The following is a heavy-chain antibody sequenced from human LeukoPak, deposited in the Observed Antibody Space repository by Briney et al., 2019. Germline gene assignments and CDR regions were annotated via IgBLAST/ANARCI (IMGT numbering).Heavy chain of an antibody. J-gene: IGHJ6*04. CDR2: IDPSDSYT. V-gene: IGHV5-10-1*01. D-gene: IGHD2-15*01. Sequence: GESLEISCKGSGYSFTSYWISWVRQMPGKGLEWMGRIDPSDSYTNYSPSFQGHVTISADKSISTAYLQWSSLKASDTAMYYCARHGGYCSGGSCYPDYYYGMDVWGKGTTVTVSS. CDR1: GYSFTSYW. CDR3: ARHGGYCSGGSCYPDYYYGMDV.